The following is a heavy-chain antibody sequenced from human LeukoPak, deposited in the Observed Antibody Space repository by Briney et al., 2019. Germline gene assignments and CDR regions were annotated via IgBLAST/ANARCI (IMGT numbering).Heavy chain of an antibody. CDR3: AKDHGSSDWFYFDY. D-gene: IGHD6-13*01. V-gene: IGHV3-30*02. J-gene: IGHJ4*02. CDR1: GFTFSSYA. Sequence: GGSLRLSCAASGFTFSSYAMHWVRQAPGKGLEWVAFIHYDGSNNYYADSVKGRFTISRDNSKNTLYLQMNTLRADDTAVYYCAKDHGSSDWFYFDYWGQGTLVTVSS. CDR2: IHYDGSNN.